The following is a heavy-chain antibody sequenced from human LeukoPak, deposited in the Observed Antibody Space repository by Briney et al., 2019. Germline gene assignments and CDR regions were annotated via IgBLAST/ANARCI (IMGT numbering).Heavy chain of an antibody. CDR1: GFTFGSYA. J-gene: IGHJ6*02. V-gene: IGHV3-23*01. CDR3: AKARFAPSNYYFYSGMDV. Sequence: GGSLRLSCAASGFTFGSYAMSWVRQAPGKGLEWVSAISGTGGSAYYADSVKGRFTISRDNSKNTLYLQMNSLRAEDTALYYCAKARFAPSNYYFYSGMDVWGQGTTVTVSS. CDR2: ISGTGGSA. D-gene: IGHD3-10*01.